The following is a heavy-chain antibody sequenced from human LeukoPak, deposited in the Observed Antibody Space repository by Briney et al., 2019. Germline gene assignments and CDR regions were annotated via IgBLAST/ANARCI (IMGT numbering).Heavy chain of an antibody. V-gene: IGHV3-21*01. CDR1: GFTFSSYS. CDR3: ARETLVGATNDAFDI. J-gene: IGHJ3*02. D-gene: IGHD1-26*01. CDR2: ISSSSSYI. Sequence: PGGSLRLSCAASGFTFSSYSMNWVRQAPGKGLEWISSISSSSSYIYYAHSVKGRFTISRDNAKNSLYLQMNSLRAEDTAVYYCARETLVGATNDAFDIWGQGTMVTVSS.